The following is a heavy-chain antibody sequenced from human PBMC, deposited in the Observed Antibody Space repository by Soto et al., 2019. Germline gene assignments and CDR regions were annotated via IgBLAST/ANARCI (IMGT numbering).Heavy chain of an antibody. D-gene: IGHD4-4*01. J-gene: IGHJ5*02. CDR2: INAGNGNT. Sequence: ASVKVSCKASGYTFTSYAMHWVRQAPGQRLEWMGWINAGNGNTKYSQKFQGRVTITRDTSASTAYMELSSLRSEDTAVYYCASGDHDYSNSGWFDPWGQGTLATVSS. CDR3: ASGDHDYSNSGWFDP. V-gene: IGHV1-3*01. CDR1: GYTFTSYA.